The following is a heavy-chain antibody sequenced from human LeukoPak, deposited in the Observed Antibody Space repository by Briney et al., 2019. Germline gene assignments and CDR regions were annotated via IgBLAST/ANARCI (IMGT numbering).Heavy chain of an antibody. CDR1: GYTLTELS. D-gene: IGHD3-3*01. V-gene: IGHV1-24*01. CDR3: ATSFWSGYPSNWFDP. J-gene: IGHJ5*02. Sequence: ASVKVSCKVSGYTLTELSMHWVRQAPGKELEWMGGFDPEDGETIYAQKFQGRVTMTEDTSTDTAYMELSSLRSEDTAVYYCATSFWSGYPSNWFDPWGQGTLVTVSS. CDR2: FDPEDGET.